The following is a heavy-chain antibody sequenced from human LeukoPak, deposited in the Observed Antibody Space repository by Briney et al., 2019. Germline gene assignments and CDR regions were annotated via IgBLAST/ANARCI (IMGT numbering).Heavy chain of an antibody. CDR2: IYYSGST. CDR1: GGSISSYY. V-gene: IGHV4-59*01. CDR3: ARSFGSSAYWYFDL. Sequence: SETLSLTCTVSGGSISSYYWSWIRQPPGKGLEWIGYIYYSGSTNYNPSLKSRVTISVDTSKNQFSLKLSSVTAADTAVYYCARSFGSSAYWYFDLWGRGTLVTVSS. D-gene: IGHD6-6*01. J-gene: IGHJ2*01.